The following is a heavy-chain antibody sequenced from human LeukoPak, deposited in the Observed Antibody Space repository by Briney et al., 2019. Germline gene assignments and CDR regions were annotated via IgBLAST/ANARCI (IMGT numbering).Heavy chain of an antibody. V-gene: IGHV3-7*01. D-gene: IGHD6-19*01. CDR3: ARPYGVGWSGLEH. CDR1: GYTFNNYW. J-gene: IGHJ4*02. Sequence: GGSLRLSCAASGYTFNNYWMTWVRQAPGKGLEWVANIKPEGSAQYYADSVRGRFTISRDNAKNSVFLHMNSLRAEDTAVYHCARPYGVGWSGLEHWGRGTLVTVSS. CDR2: IKPEGSAQ.